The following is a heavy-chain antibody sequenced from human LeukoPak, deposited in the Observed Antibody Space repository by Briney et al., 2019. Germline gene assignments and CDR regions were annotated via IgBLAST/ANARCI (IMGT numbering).Heavy chain of an antibody. D-gene: IGHD5-18*01. V-gene: IGHV3-23*01. CDR2: ITSGFTP. Sequence: GGSLRLSCAASGLTFSDYAMSWFRQAPGKGLEWVSGITSGFTPHYADSAKGRFTISRDNSKNTLYLQMNSLRPEDTAVYSCARTRVDTTVDAFDIWGQGTMVTVSS. CDR3: ARTRVDTTVDAFDI. CDR1: GLTFSDYA. J-gene: IGHJ3*02.